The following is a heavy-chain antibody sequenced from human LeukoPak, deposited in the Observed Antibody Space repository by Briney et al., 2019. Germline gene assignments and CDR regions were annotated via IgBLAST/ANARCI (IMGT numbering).Heavy chain of an antibody. J-gene: IGHJ3*02. Sequence: KTSETLSLTCTVPGGSISSGDYYWSWIRQPPGKGLEWIGYIYYSGSTYYNPSLKSRVTISVDTSKNQFSLKLSSVTAADTAVYYCARSTTVVTPPLDNHAFDIWGQGTMVTVSS. D-gene: IGHD4-23*01. V-gene: IGHV4-30-4*01. CDR1: GGSISSGDYY. CDR2: IYYSGST. CDR3: ARSTTVVTPPLDNHAFDI.